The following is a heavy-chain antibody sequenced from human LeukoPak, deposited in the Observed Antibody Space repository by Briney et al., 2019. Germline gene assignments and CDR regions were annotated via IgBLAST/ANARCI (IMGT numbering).Heavy chain of an antibody. CDR3: ARLNYCFPYY. V-gene: IGHV4-59*01. Sequence: KPSASLSLTCTVSGASISSYYWSWIRQPPGKGLEWIGYISSSGSTDYNSSLKSRVTISLDTSKIHFTQKLNSVTAADTAVYYCARLNYCFPYYWGQGTLVTVSS. CDR1: GASISSYY. CDR2: ISSSGST. J-gene: IGHJ4*02. D-gene: IGHD3-10*01.